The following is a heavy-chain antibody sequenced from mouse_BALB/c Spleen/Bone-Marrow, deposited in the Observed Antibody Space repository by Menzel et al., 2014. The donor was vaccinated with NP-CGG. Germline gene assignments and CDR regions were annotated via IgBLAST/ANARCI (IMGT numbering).Heavy chain of an antibody. V-gene: IGHV1-9*01. Sequence: QVQLQQPGPELMKPGASVKISCKATGYTFSSYWIEWVKQRPGHGLEWTGEILPGSGNTHYNEKFMGKATFTADTSSNTAYMQLSSLTSEDSAVYYCTRQGFACWGQGTLVTVSA. CDR2: ILPGSGNT. J-gene: IGHJ3*01. CDR3: TRQGFAC. CDR1: GYTFSSYW.